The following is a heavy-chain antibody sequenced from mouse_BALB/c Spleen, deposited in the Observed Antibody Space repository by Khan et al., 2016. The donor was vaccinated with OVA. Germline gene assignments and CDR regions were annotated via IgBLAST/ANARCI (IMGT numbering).Heavy chain of an antibody. V-gene: IGHV2-2*02. J-gene: IGHJ4*01. D-gene: IGHD2-14*01. CDR3: ARIFIGTTDYAMDY. Sequence: QVQLKESGPGLVQPSQSLSITCTVSGFSLTNYGVHWVRQSPGKGLEWLEVIWSGGSTDYNAAFISRLSISKDNSKSQVFFKMNSLQANDTAIYXCARIFIGTTDYAMDYWGQGTSVTVSS. CDR2: IWSGGST. CDR1: GFSLTNYG.